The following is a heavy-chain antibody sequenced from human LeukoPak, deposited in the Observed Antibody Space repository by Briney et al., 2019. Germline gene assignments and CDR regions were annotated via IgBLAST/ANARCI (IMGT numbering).Heavy chain of an antibody. CDR3: AKGGSHFQH. J-gene: IGHJ1*01. V-gene: IGHV3-21*06. CDR2: ISNDNNYI. D-gene: IGHD2-15*01. CDR1: GFPFNTYT. Sequence: GGSLRLSCAASGFPFNTYTMNWVRQAPGQGLEWVSSISNDNNYIYYAESVKGRFTISRDYAKGSLFLQMNSLRVEDTAVYYCAKGGSHFQHWGQGTLVTVSS.